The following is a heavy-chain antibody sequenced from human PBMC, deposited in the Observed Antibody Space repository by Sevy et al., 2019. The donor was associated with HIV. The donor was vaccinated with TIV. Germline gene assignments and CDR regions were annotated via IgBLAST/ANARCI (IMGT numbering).Heavy chain of an antibody. V-gene: IGHV3-74*01. CDR3: ARWRAVAGSPHAFDI. CDR1: GFTFSSYW. J-gene: IGHJ3*02. CDR2: INGDGSST. Sequence: GGSLRLSCAASGFTFSSYWMHWVRQAPGKGLMWVSRINGDGSSTSYADSVKGRFTIPRDNAKNTLYLQMNSLRAEDTAVYYCARWRAVAGSPHAFDIWGQGTMVTVSS. D-gene: IGHD6-19*01.